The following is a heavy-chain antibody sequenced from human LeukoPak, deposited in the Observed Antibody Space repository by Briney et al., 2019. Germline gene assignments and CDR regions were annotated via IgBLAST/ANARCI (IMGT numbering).Heavy chain of an antibody. CDR2: INPSGGST. J-gene: IGHJ4*02. CDR1: AYTFTSYY. V-gene: IGHV1-46*01. CDR3: ARGAYSSSWYSSRGTYYCDY. Sequence: ASVKVSCKASAYTFTSYYMHCVRHVPGQGLEWMGIINPSGGSTSYAQKFQGRVTMTRDTSTSTGYMELSSLRSEDTAVCYCARGAYSSSWYSSRGTYYCDYWGQGTLVTVSS. D-gene: IGHD6-13*01.